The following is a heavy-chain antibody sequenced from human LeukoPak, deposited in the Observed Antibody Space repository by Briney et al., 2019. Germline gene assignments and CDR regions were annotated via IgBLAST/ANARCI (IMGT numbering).Heavy chain of an antibody. J-gene: IGHJ6*03. Sequence: GESLKISCKGSGSSFTSYWIGWVRQMPGKGLEWMGIIYPGDSDTRYSPSFQGQVTISADKSISTAYLQWSSLQASDPAMYYCARVANSYDFWSGYYYYYYYMDVWGKGTTVTVSS. V-gene: IGHV5-51*01. D-gene: IGHD3-3*01. CDR2: IYPGDSDT. CDR1: GSSFTSYW. CDR3: ARVANSYDFWSGYYYYYYYMDV.